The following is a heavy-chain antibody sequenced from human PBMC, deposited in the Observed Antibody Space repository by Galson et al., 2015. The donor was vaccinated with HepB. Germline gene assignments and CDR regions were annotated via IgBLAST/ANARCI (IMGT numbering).Heavy chain of an antibody. CDR3: AKHDGVPAAISDAFDI. CDR2: ISGSGGST. V-gene: IGHV3-23*01. D-gene: IGHD2-2*02. Sequence: SLRLSCAASGFTFSSYAMSWVRQAPGKGLEWVSAISGSGGSTYYADSVKGRFTISRDNSKNTLYLQMNSLRAEDTAVYYCAKHDGVPAAISDAFDIWGQGTMVTVSS. CDR1: GFTFSSYA. J-gene: IGHJ3*02.